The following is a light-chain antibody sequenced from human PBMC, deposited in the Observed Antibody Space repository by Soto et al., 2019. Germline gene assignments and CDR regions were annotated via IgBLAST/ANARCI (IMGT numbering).Light chain of an antibody. V-gene: IGKV3-15*01. Sequence: IVMTQSPATLSVPPGERATLSCRASQSVGSNLAWYQHKPGQAPRLLIYGAYTRATGIPARFSGSGSGTEFTLTISTLQSEDLAVYYCQQSDRWPYTFGQGTKVDIK. CDR1: QSVGSN. CDR3: QQSDRWPYT. J-gene: IGKJ2*01. CDR2: GAY.